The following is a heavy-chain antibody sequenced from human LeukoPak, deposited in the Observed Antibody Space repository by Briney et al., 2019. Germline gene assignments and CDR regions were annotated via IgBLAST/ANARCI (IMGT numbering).Heavy chain of an antibody. D-gene: IGHD5-18*01. V-gene: IGHV3-30-3*01. CDR1: GFTFSSYA. CDR3: ARDGRGYSYGFEDY. J-gene: IGHJ4*02. CDR2: ISYDGSNK. Sequence: GGPLRLSCAASGFTFSSYAMHWVRQAPGKGLEWVAVISYDGSNKYYADSVKGRFTISRDNSKNTLYLQMNSLRAEDTAVYYCARDGRGYSYGFEDYWGQGTLVTVSS.